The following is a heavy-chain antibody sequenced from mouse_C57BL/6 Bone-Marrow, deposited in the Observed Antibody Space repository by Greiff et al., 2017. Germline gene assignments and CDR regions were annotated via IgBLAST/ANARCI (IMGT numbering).Heavy chain of an antibody. D-gene: IGHD2-2*01. CDR1: GYTFTTYP. CDR3: ARTHGYYRYFDV. CDR2: FHPYNDDT. Sequence: QVQLQQSGAELVKPGASVKMSCKASGYTFTTYPIEWMKQNHGKSLEWIGNFHPYNDDTKYNEKFKGKATLTVEKSSSTVYLGISRLTSADSAVYYCARTHGYYRYFDVWGTGTTVTVSS. J-gene: IGHJ1*03. V-gene: IGHV1-47*01.